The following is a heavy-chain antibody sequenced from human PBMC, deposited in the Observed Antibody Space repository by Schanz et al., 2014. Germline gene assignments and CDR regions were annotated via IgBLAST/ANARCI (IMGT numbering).Heavy chain of an antibody. CDR2: IIPILGIA. CDR1: GGTFSSYG. V-gene: IGHV1-69*04. D-gene: IGHD3-22*01. Sequence: QVQLVQSGAEVMKPGSSVKVSCKASGGTFSSYGFSWVRQAPGQGLEWMGRIIPILGIANYAQNFQGRVTITADKSTSTAYMELSSLRSEDTAVYYCARAGQDYSDSSGYATYYFGNWGQGTLVTVSS. CDR3: ARAGQDYSDSSGYATYYFGN. J-gene: IGHJ4*02.